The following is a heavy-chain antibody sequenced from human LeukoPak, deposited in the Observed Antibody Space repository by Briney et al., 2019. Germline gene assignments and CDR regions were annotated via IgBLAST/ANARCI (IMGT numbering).Heavy chain of an antibody. V-gene: IGHV4-61*08. J-gene: IGHJ4*02. CDR1: GGSISSGGYY. CDR2: IFYSGNT. CDR3: ARGRDGFPLGWFDF. Sequence: PSETLSLTCTVSGGSISSGGYYWSWIRQPPGKGLEWIGYIFYSGNTKSNPSLKSRVTISVDTSKNQVSLKLTSVTTADTAVYYCARGRDGFPLGWFDFWGQGAQVTVST. D-gene: IGHD5-24*01.